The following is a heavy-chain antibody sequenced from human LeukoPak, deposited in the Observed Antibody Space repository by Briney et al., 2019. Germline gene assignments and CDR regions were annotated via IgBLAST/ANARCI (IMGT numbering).Heavy chain of an antibody. CDR3: ARDRLSSSWYGPHYYYYGMDV. CDR1: GFTFSSYA. V-gene: IGHV3-33*08. CDR2: IWYDGSNK. Sequence: GGSLRLSCAASGFTFSSYAMSWVRQAPGKGLEWVAVIWYDGSNKYYADSVKGRFTISRDNSKNTLYLQMNSLRAEDTAVYYCARDRLSSSWYGPHYYYYGMDVWGQGTTVTVSS. D-gene: IGHD6-13*01. J-gene: IGHJ6*02.